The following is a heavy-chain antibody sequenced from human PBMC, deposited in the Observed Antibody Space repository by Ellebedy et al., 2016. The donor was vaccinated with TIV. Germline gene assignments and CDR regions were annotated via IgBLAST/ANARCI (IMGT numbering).Heavy chain of an antibody. CDR1: GGSLSNYPYY. CDR2: IYYSGNT. V-gene: IGHV4-39*01. CDR3: TRLRINSSSWV. D-gene: IGHD6-13*01. Sequence: SETLSLTCTVSGGSLSNYPYYWGWIRQPPGTGLEWIGTIYYSGNTYYNPSLKSRVTISADMSKNQFSLKLTSMTAADTAVYYCTRLRINSSSWVWGQGTLVTVSS. J-gene: IGHJ4*02.